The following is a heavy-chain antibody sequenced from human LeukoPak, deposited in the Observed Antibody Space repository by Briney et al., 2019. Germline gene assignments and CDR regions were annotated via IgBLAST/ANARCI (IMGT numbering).Heavy chain of an antibody. D-gene: IGHD6-13*01. J-gene: IGHJ6*02. Sequence: SETLSLTCGVSGGSFNGFYWTWIRQPPGKGLEWIGEINHSGSTNYNPSLKSRVTISVDTSKNQFSLKLSSVTAADTAVYYCARSHPAGIAAAGTLTYGMDVWGQGTTVTVSS. CDR1: GGSFNGFY. CDR2: INHSGST. CDR3: ARSHPAGIAAAGTLTYGMDV. V-gene: IGHV4-34*01.